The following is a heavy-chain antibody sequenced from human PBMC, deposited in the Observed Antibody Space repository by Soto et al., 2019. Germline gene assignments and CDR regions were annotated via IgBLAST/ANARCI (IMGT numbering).Heavy chain of an antibody. Sequence: QVQLQESGPGLAETLSLTCTVSGVSITSGDYYWNWIRQPPGKGLEWIGNIDYSGNTYYNPSLKSRLTISLDTSKNQFSLKLSSVTAADPAVYYCASFGVASMNWFDPWGQGTLVTVSS. J-gene: IGHJ5*02. V-gene: IGHV4-30-4*01. CDR1: GVSITSGDYY. CDR2: IDYSGNT. D-gene: IGHD3-3*01. CDR3: ASFGVASMNWFDP.